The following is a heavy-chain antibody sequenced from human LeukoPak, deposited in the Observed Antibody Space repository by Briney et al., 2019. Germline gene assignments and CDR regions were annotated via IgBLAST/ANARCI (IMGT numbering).Heavy chain of an antibody. V-gene: IGHV4-38-2*02. D-gene: IGHD3-10*01. CDR1: GYSISSGYY. Sequence: SETLSLTCTVSGYSISSGYYWGWIRQPPGKGLEWSGSIYHSGSTYYNPSLKSRVTISVDTSKNQFSLKLSSVTAADTAVYYCARGMHYGVRAYWDYMDVWGQGTTVTVSS. J-gene: IGHJ6*03. CDR3: ARGMHYGVRAYWDYMDV. CDR2: IYHSGST.